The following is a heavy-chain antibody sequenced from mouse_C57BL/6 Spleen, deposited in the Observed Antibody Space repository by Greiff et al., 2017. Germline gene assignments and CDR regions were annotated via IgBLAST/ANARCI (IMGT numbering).Heavy chain of an antibody. V-gene: IGHV1-66*01. D-gene: IGHD1-1*01. Sequence: VQLQQSGPELVKPGASVKISCKASGYSFTSYYIHWVKQRPGQGLEWIGWIYPGSGNTKYNEKFKGKATLTADTSSSTAYMQLSSLTSEDSAVYYCARSGVYYGSSYYWYFDVWGTGTTVTVSS. CDR2: IYPGSGNT. CDR3: ARSGVYYGSSYYWYFDV. CDR1: GYSFTSYY. J-gene: IGHJ1*03.